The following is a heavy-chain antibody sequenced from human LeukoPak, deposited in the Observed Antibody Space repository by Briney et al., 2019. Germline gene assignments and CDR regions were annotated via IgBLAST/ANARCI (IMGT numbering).Heavy chain of an antibody. J-gene: IGHJ2*01. CDR3: VRSGSSFPDWYFDL. Sequence: SETLSLTCTVSGGSISSYYWSWIRQPPGKGLEWIGYIYYTGSTNYNPSLKSRVTISVDTSKNQFSLRLSSVTAADTAVYYCVRSGSSFPDWYFDLWGRGTLVTVPS. D-gene: IGHD6-13*01. CDR2: IYYTGST. V-gene: IGHV4-59*08. CDR1: GGSISSYY.